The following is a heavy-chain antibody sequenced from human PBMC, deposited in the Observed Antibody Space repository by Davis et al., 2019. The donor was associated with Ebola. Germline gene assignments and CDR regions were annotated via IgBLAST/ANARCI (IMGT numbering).Heavy chain of an antibody. CDR2: ISGYNGNT. V-gene: IGHV1-18*01. CDR3: ARPPRSRSSSWFDY. J-gene: IGHJ4*02. CDR1: GYTFTSYG. D-gene: IGHD6-13*01. Sequence: SVTVSCQASGYTFTSYGISWVRQAPGQGLEGLGWISGYNGNTNYAQKLQGRVTMTTDTSTSTAYMELRSLRSDDTAVYYCARPPRSRSSSWFDYWGQGTLVTVSS.